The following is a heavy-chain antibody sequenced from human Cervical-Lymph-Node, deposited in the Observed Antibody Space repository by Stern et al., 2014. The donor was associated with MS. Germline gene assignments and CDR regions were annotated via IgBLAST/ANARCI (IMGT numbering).Heavy chain of an antibody. Sequence: EVQLEESGAEVKKPGESLKISCKGSEYNFNTHWIAWVRQMPGKGLEWLGNIYPGNSDTRYNPSLQGQVSISADKSITTAYLHCSSLKASDSAMYFCARHGGPNWNHEAHNWFDPWGQGTLVTVSS. CDR1: EYNFNTHW. CDR3: ARHGGPNWNHEAHNWFDP. CDR2: IYPGNSDT. J-gene: IGHJ5*02. D-gene: IGHD1-14*01. V-gene: IGHV5-51*03.